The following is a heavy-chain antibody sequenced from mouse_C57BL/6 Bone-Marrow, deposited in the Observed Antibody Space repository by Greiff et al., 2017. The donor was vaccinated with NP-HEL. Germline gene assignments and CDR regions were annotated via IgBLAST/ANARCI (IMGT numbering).Heavy chain of an antibody. CDR3: ARDNSGYVWDY. J-gene: IGHJ2*01. CDR2: ISDGGSYT. Sequence: VQLQQSGGGLVKPGGSLKLSCAASGFTFSSYAMSWVRQTPEKRLEWVATISDGGSYTYYPDNVKGRFTISRDNAKNNLYLQMSHLKSEDTAMYYCARDNSGYVWDYWGQGTTLTVSS. CDR1: GFTFSSYA. D-gene: IGHD3-2*02. V-gene: IGHV5-4*01.